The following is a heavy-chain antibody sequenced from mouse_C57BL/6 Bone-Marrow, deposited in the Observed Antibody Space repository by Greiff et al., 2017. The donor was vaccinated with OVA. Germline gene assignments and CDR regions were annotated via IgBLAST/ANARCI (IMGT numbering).Heavy chain of an antibody. J-gene: IGHJ1*03. Sequence: EVMLVESEGGLVQPGSSMKLSCTASGFTFSDYYMAWVRQVPETGLEWVANINYYGSSTYYLDSLKSRFIISRDNAKNILYLQMSSLKSEDTATYYCARDLWYFDVWGTGTTVTVSS. CDR1: GFTFSDYY. CDR2: INYYGSST. CDR3: ARDLWYFDV. V-gene: IGHV5-16*01.